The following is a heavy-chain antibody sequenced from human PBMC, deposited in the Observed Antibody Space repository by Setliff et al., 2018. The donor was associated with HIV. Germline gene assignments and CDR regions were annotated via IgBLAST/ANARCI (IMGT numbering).Heavy chain of an antibody. J-gene: IGHJ4*02. V-gene: IGHV4-34*01. D-gene: IGHD3-3*01. Sequence: NPSETLSLTCVVYGGSFGGYYWSWIRQPPGKGLEWIGEINHHKHTNYNPSLKSRVTMSVGTSKNQFSLKLSSVTAADTAVYYCARGVRNFWSGDDVEYYFDYWGQGTLVTVSS. CDR2: INHHKHT. CDR3: ARGVRNFWSGDDVEYYFDY. CDR1: GGSFGGYY.